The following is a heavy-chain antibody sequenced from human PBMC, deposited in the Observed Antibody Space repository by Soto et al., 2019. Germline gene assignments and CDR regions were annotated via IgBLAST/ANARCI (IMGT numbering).Heavy chain of an antibody. CDR1: GFTFSSSA. Sequence: EVQLLESGGGLVQPGGSLRLSCAASGFTFSSSAMSWVRQVPGKGLEWVSVISGGGDKPLYADSVRGRFTMSRDNSKSTLYLQLHSLRADDTAVYYSAKDRALLTITAFESWGQGTLVTLSS. CDR3: AKDRALLTITAFES. CDR2: ISGGGDKP. D-gene: IGHD3-10*01. V-gene: IGHV3-23*01. J-gene: IGHJ4*02.